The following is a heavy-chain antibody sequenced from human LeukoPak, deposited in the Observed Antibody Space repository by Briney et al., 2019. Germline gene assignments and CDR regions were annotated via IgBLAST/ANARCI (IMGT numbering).Heavy chain of an antibody. V-gene: IGHV3-48*02. Sequence: GGSLRLSCTASGFTFSTYSMNWVRQAPGKGLEWVSYITSVSSSIYYADSVKGRFTISRDNAKNSLYLQMNSLRDEDTAVYYCARDLQIPAHGYSVDYWGQGTLVTVSS. J-gene: IGHJ4*02. D-gene: IGHD2-21*01. CDR1: GFTFSTYS. CDR3: ARDLQIPAHGYSVDY. CDR2: ITSVSSSI.